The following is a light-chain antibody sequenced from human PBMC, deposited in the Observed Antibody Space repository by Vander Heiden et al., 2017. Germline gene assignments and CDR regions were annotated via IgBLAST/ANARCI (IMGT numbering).Light chain of an antibody. J-gene: IGKJ3*01. CDR3: QQYYATPQT. CDR2: WAS. CDR1: QSVLYSSNNKNY. Sequence: DIVMTQSPDSLAVSLGERATINCKSSQSVLYSSNNKNYLAWYQQKPGQPPKLLIYWASTRESGVPDRFSGSGSGTDFTLTISSLQAEDVAVYYCQQYYATPQTFGPGTTVDIK. V-gene: IGKV4-1*01.